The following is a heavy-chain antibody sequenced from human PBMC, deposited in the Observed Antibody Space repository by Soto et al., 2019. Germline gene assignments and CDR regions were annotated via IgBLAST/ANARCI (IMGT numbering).Heavy chain of an antibody. CDR1: GFTFSSYA. J-gene: IGHJ4*02. CDR2: ISGSGGST. V-gene: IGHV3-23*01. CDR3: AKAPITMVRSDELLYFDY. Sequence: GGSLRLSCAASGFTFSSYAMSWVRQAPGKGLEWVSAISGSGGSTYYADSVKGRFTISRDNSKNTLYLQMNSLRAEDTAVYYCAKAPITMVRSDELLYFDYWGQGTLVTVSS. D-gene: IGHD3-10*01.